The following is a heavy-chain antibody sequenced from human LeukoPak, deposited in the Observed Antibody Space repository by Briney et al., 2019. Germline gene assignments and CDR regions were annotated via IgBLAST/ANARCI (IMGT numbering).Heavy chain of an antibody. CDR1: GFTFNKYW. CDR3: ARGASSSHYVSGDY. CDR2: ISFDAATT. V-gene: IGHV3-74*01. J-gene: IGHJ4*02. Sequence: GGSLRLSCAASGFTFNKYWVHWVRQAPGKGLVWVSRISFDAATTSYADSVKGRFTISRDNVKNTVSLQMNSLRAEDTAIYYCARGASSSHYVSGDYWGQGTLVTVSA. D-gene: IGHD3-16*01.